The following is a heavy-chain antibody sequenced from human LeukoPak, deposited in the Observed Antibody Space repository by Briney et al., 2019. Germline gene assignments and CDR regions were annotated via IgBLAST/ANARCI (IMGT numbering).Heavy chain of an antibody. Sequence: GESLKISCNGSGYXFTNYWICWVRQMPGKGLEWMGMNQPGDSDTRYSPSFQGQVTISADKSISTAYLQWSSLKASDTAMYYCARLSHPRAPGDYWGQGTLVTVSS. CDR3: ARLSHPRAPGDY. V-gene: IGHV5-51*01. CDR2: NQPGDSDT. J-gene: IGHJ4*02. CDR1: GYXFTNYW.